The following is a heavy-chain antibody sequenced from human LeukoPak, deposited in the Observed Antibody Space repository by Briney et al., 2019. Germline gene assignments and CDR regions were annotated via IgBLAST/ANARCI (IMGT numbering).Heavy chain of an antibody. V-gene: IGHV3-48*03. D-gene: IGHD1-26*01. CDR1: GFTFSSYE. Sequence: GGSLRLSCAASGFTFSSYEMNWVRQAPGKGLEWVSYISSSGSTIYYADSVRGRFTISRDNAKNSLYLQMNSLRAEDTAVYYCARDKIVGATHFDYWGQGTLVTVSS. CDR2: ISSSGSTI. CDR3: ARDKIVGATHFDY. J-gene: IGHJ4*02.